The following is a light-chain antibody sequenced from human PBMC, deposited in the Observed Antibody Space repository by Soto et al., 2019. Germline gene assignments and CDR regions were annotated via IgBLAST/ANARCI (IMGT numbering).Light chain of an antibody. V-gene: IGKV3-20*01. CDR1: QTVRSSF. CDR2: GAS. J-gene: IGKJ1*01. CDR3: QHYGRSSWT. Sequence: IELTQSPGTLSLSPGERVTLSCRASQTVRSSFVAWYQQKPGQAPRLLIYGASTRATVIPDRFSGSGSGTDFTLTISSLEPEDLAVYYCQHYGRSSWTFGQGTKVAIK.